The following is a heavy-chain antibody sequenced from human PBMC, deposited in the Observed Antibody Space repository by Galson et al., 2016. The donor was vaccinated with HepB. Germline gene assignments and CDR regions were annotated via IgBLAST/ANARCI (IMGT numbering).Heavy chain of an antibody. D-gene: IGHD3-16*01. CDR2: IWYDVIKR. Sequence: SLRLSCAASGFTFSAYGMHWVRQAPGKRLEWVATIWYDVIKRYHADSVKGRFTISRDNSKNTLSLQINSLRAEDTAVYYCARADSRSYASKWSLDYWGQGTLVTVSS. CDR3: ARADSRSYASKWSLDY. V-gene: IGHV3-33*01. CDR1: GFTFSAYG. J-gene: IGHJ4*02.